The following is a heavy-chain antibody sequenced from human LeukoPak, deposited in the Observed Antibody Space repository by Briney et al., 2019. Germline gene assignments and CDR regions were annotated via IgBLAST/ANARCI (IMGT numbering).Heavy chain of an antibody. CDR3: ARGGWSAFDI. Sequence: PSGTLSLTCTVSGGSISSSGYYWGWIRQPPGKGLEWIGSIYSSGSTYYNPSLKSRVTISINTSKNQFSLKLNSVTAADTAVYYCARGGWSAFDIWGQGTMVTVSS. D-gene: IGHD3-10*01. CDR2: IYSSGST. CDR1: GGSISSSGYY. V-gene: IGHV4-39*07. J-gene: IGHJ3*02.